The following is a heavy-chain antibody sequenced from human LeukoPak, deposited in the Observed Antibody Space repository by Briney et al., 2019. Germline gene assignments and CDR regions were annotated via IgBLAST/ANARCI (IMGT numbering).Heavy chain of an antibody. CDR2: LIPIFGTP. Sequence: SVKVSCKASGGILSNYTISWVRQAPGQGLEWMEGLIPIFGTPYYAQNVQGRVTITADESTSTAFLELRSLKSEDTAVYYCARDRPGRELLPYFDYWGQGTLVTVSS. D-gene: IGHD1-26*01. CDR3: ARDRPGRELLPYFDY. CDR1: GGILSNYT. J-gene: IGHJ4*02. V-gene: IGHV1-69*01.